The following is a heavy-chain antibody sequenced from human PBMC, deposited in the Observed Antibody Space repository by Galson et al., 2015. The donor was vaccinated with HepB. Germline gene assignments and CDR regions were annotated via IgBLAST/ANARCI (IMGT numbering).Heavy chain of an antibody. CDR1: GFTFSSYA. CDR2: ISYDASNK. Sequence: SLRLSCAASGFTFSSYAIHWVRQAPGKGLEWVAVISYDASNKYYADSVKGRFTISRDNSKNTLYLQMNGLRAEDTAVYYCARGRVPAAIGYAFDIWGQGTMVTVSS. J-gene: IGHJ3*02. CDR3: ARGRVPAAIGYAFDI. D-gene: IGHD2-2*02. V-gene: IGHV3-30-3*01.